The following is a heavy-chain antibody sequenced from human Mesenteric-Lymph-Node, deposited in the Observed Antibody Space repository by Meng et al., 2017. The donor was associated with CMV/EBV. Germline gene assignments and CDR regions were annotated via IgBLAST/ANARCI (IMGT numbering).Heavy chain of an antibody. CDR3: ARLSSSSGF. J-gene: IGHJ4*02. V-gene: IGHV4-39*01. CDR1: GGSVSSNSYY. CDR2: IYYSGST. D-gene: IGHD6-13*01. Sequence: SETLSLICTVSGGSVSSNSYYWGWIRQPPGKGLEWIGNIYYSGSTYYNPSLKSRVTISVDTSNNQFSLKLSSVSAADTAVYYCARLSSSSGFWGQGTLVTVSS.